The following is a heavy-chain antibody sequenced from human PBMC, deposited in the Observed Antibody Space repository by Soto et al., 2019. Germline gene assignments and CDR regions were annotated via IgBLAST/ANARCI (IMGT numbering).Heavy chain of an antibody. D-gene: IGHD1-26*01. V-gene: IGHV4-31*03. CDR2: IFYSGNT. CDR3: ARGSGSHGWFDP. CDR1: GGSISSGGHY. J-gene: IGHJ5*02. Sequence: PSETLSLTCTVSGGSISSGGHYWSWIRQHPGKGLEWIGYIFYSGNTYYNPSLKSRLIISVDTSRNQFSLKLSSVTAADTAVYYCARGSGSHGWFDPWGQGTQVTV.